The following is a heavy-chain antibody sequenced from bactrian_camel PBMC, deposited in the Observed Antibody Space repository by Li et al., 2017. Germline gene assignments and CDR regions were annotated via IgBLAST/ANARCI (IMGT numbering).Heavy chain of an antibody. V-gene: IGHV3S53*01. Sequence: HVQLVESGGGSVQAGGSLRLSCVASGYIGSYCMGWFRQAPGNEREGVATVNKVGFRTYADSVKGRFIISRDNAKNTVYLQMNSLKSEDTARYYCASYGDKWEYKYWGQGTQVTVS. J-gene: IGHJ4*01. CDR2: VNKVGFR. CDR3: ASYGDKWEYKY. CDR1: GYIGSYC. D-gene: IGHD6*01.